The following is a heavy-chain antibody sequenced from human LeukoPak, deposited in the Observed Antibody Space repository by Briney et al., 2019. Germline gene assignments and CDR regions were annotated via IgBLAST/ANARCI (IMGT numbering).Heavy chain of an antibody. V-gene: IGHV1-2*02. CDR3: ARDPTQALSCSSTSCYNWFDP. Sequence: GASVKVSCKASGYTFTGYYMHWVRQAPGQGLEWMGWINPHSGGTNCAQKFQGRVTMTRDTSISTAYMELSRLRSDDTAVYYCARDPTQALSCSSTSCYNWFDPWGQGTLVTVSS. D-gene: IGHD2-2*01. CDR1: GYTFTGYY. CDR2: INPHSGGT. J-gene: IGHJ5*02.